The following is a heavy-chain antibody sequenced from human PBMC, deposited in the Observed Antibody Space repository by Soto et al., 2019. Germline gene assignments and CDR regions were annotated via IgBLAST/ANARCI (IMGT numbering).Heavy chain of an antibody. D-gene: IGHD2-15*01. CDR2: ISSSSTYI. CDR1: GFTFSSYS. J-gene: IGHJ4*02. Sequence: EVQLVESGGGPVKPGGSLRLSCAASGFTFSSYSMNWVRQAPGRGLEWVSSISSSSTYIYYADAVKGRFSVSRDNAKNSVYLQMNGLRADDTAVYYCAREATVVGFDFWGQGTLVTVSS. V-gene: IGHV3-21*06. CDR3: AREATVVGFDF.